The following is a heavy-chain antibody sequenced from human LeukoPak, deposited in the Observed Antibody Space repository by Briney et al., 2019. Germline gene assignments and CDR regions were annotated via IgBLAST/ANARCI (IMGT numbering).Heavy chain of an antibody. CDR3: ARLGAGPTYYDFWSGYSSFYFDY. CDR1: GGSTSSSNYY. D-gene: IGHD3-3*01. V-gene: IGHV4-39*01. J-gene: IGHJ4*01. CDR2: IHYSGNT. Sequence: PSETLPLTCTVCGGSTSSSNYYWGWIRQPPGKGLESIGGIHYSGNTYYNPSLKSRVTISVDTSKNQFSLKLSSVTAADTAVYYCARLGAGPTYYDFWSGYSSFYFDYWGQGTLVTVSS.